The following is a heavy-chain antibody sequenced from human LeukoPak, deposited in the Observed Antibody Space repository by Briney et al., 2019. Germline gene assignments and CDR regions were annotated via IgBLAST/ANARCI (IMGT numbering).Heavy chain of an antibody. CDR3: ARDYYGDYYYYYYYMDV. J-gene: IGHJ6*03. CDR2: INPNSGGA. CDR1: RYTFTGYY. V-gene: IGHV1-2*02. D-gene: IGHD4-17*01. Sequence: ASVKVSCKASRYTFTGYYMHWVRQAPGQGLEWMGWINPNSGGANYAQKFQGRVTMTRDTSISTAYMELSRLRSDDTAVYYCARDYYGDYYYYYYYMDVWGKGTTVTVSS.